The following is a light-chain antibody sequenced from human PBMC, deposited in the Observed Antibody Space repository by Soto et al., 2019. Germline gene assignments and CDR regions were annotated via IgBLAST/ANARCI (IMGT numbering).Light chain of an antibody. Sequence: EIVLTQSPATLSLSPGERATLSCRASLSVGSYLAWYQQKPGQAPRLLIYDTSKRGTGIPAKFSGSGSGTEFTLTISSLQSEDLAVYYCQQYNNWPPVTFGGGTKVEIK. CDR1: LSVGSY. CDR3: QQYNNWPPVT. J-gene: IGKJ4*01. V-gene: IGKV3-11*01. CDR2: DTS.